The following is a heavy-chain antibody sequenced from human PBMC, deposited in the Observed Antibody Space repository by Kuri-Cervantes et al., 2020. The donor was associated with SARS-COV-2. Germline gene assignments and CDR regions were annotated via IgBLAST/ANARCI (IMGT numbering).Heavy chain of an antibody. CDR1: GYTFTSYD. CDR2: MNPNSGNT. Sequence: ASVKVSCKASGYTFTSYDINWVRQATGQGLEWMGWMNPNSGNTGYAQKFQGRVTMTRNTSISTAYMELRSLRSDDTAVYYCALFTLWFGAIAPPHNFDYWGQGTLVTVSS. V-gene: IGHV1-8*01. J-gene: IGHJ4*02. D-gene: IGHD3-10*01. CDR3: ALFTLWFGAIAPPHNFDY.